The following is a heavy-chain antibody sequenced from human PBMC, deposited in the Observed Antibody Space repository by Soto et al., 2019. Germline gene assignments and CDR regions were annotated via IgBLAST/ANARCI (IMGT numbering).Heavy chain of an antibody. J-gene: IGHJ5*02. CDR3: GRGPSYYFDPTGYYFFAP. V-gene: IGHV4-31*03. CDR1: GVSISSNLDY. Sequence: QLQLQESGPGLVRPSQTLSLTCRVSGVSISSNLDYWSWIRQHPEKGLEWIGYINHSWTTYYNPSLKCRLTMSVDTSENQFSLRLSSVTAADTAIYYCGRGPSYYFDPTGYYFFAPWGQGTRVSVSS. CDR2: INHSWTT. D-gene: IGHD3-22*01.